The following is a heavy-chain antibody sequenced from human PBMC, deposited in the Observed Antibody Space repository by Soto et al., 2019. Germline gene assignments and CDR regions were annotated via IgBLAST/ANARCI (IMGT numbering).Heavy chain of an antibody. CDR3: AKVFVATIREGFDY. CDR2: ICDSGTRT. Sequence: EAHLLESGGGLVQPGESLRLSCAASGFTFRQYAMSWVRQAPGKGLEWVSAICDSGTRTYYADSVKGRFTVSRDNSRNTLYLQMNSLRAEDTAVYYCAKVFVATIREGFDYWGQGTLVTVSS. J-gene: IGHJ4*02. V-gene: IGHV3-23*01. D-gene: IGHD5-12*01. CDR1: GFTFRQYA.